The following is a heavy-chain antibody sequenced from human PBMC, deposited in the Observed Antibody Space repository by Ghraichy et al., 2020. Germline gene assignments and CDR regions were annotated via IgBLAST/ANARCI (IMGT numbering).Heavy chain of an antibody. CDR2: ISSSGSTI. V-gene: IGHV3-48*03. CDR1: GFTFSSYE. J-gene: IGHJ6*02. Sequence: GGSLRLSCAASGFTFSSYEMNWVRQAPGKGLEWVSYISSSGSTIYYADSVKGRFPISRDNAKNSLYLQMNSLRAEDTAVYYCARAYDSSGYYYYGMDVWGHGATVTVS. CDR3: ARAYDSSGYYYYGMDV. D-gene: IGHD3-22*01.